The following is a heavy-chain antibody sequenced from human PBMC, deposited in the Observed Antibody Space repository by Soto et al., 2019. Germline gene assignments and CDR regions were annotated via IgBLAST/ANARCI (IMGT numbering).Heavy chain of an antibody. CDR3: AKRDYGSGRFDY. D-gene: IGHD3-10*01. V-gene: IGHV3-23*01. CDR1: GLTFSSYA. J-gene: IGHJ4*02. CDR2: ISGSGGST. Sequence: GSLRLSCAASGLTFSSYAMSWVRQAPGKGLEWVSAISGSGGSTYYADSVKGRFTISRDNSKNTLYLQMNSLRAEDTAVYYCAKRDYGSGRFDYWGQGTLVTVSS.